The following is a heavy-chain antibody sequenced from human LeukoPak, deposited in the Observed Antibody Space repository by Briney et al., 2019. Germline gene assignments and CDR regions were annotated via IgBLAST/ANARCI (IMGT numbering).Heavy chain of an antibody. CDR1: GLTFIHAW. Sequence: GGSLRPSCAASGLTFIHAWMSWVRQAPGKGLEWVGRIRSKADGGTTDYAAPVKGRFTISRDDSKNTLYLQMNSLQSEDTAVYYCTTTQPFSIAVAGTRLDYWGQGTLVTVSS. J-gene: IGHJ4*02. V-gene: IGHV3-15*01. CDR2: IRSKADGGTT. D-gene: IGHD6-19*01. CDR3: TTTQPFSIAVAGTRLDY.